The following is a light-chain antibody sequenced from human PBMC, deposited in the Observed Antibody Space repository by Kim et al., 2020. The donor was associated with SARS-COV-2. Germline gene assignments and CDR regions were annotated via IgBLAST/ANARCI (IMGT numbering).Light chain of an antibody. CDR1: QNIHIW. J-gene: IGKJ1*01. Sequence: ASIGDRVTISCRASQNIHIWLAWFQQKPGKAPRVLMYKASALESGVPSRFSGSGSGTEFTLTIDRMQPDDFATYYCQQYDVHPETFGQGTKV. CDR3: QQYDVHPET. CDR2: KAS. V-gene: IGKV1-5*03.